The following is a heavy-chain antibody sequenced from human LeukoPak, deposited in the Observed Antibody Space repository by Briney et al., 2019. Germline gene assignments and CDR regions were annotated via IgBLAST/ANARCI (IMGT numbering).Heavy chain of an antibody. CDR1: FTXXXXG. Sequence: FTXXXXGMHWVRQAPGKGLEWGAVISYDGSNKYYADSVKGRFTISRDNSKNTLYLQMNSLRAEDTAVYYCAKTSGYSYLTDAFDIWGQGTMVTVSS. CDR2: ISYDGSNK. D-gene: IGHD5-18*01. CDR3: AKTSGYSYLTDAFDI. J-gene: IGHJ3*02. V-gene: IGHV3-30*18.